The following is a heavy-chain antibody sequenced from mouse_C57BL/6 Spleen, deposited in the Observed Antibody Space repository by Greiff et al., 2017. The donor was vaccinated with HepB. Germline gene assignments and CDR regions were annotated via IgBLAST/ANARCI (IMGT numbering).Heavy chain of an antibody. CDR2: ISDGGSYT. Sequence: EVMLVESGGGLVKPGGSLKLSCAASGFTFSSYAMSWVRQTPEKRLEWVATISDGGSYTYYPDNVKGRFTISRDNAKNNLYLQMSHLKSEDTAMYYCARERGSGSPFFDYWGQGTTLTVSS. V-gene: IGHV5-4*01. CDR3: ARERGSGSPFFDY. D-gene: IGHD3-2*02. CDR1: GFTFSSYA. J-gene: IGHJ2*01.